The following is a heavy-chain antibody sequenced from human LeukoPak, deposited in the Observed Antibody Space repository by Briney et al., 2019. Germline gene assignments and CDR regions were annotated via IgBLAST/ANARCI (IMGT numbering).Heavy chain of an antibody. V-gene: IGHV4-39*01. J-gene: IGHJ4*02. CDR1: GGPISSSSYH. Sequence: KPSETLSLTCTVSGGPISSSSYHWGWIRQSPGKGPEWDGSGYHSGTTYSTPSLESRVSIFLDTSKNQFSLKLSSVTAADTAVYYCARGSRDGYNTFDYWGQGTLVTVSS. D-gene: IGHD5-24*01. CDR2: GYHSGTT. CDR3: ARGSRDGYNTFDY.